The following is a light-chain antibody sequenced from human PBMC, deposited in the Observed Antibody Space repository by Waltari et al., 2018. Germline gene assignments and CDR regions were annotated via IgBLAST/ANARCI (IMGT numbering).Light chain of an antibody. V-gene: IGLV3-21*04. Sequence: SFVLTQPPSLSVAPGKTARISCGADKIGSKSLHWHQLKPGQAPVLVIFYDSSRPSGIPERFSGSNSGDTATLIINRVEAGDEADYYCQVWDRTTDHPIFGGGTKLTVL. CDR2: YDS. J-gene: IGLJ2*01. CDR3: QVWDRTTDHPI. CDR1: KIGSKS.